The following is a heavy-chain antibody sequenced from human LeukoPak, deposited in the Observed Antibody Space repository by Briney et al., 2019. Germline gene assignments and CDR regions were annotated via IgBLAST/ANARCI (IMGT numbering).Heavy chain of an antibody. D-gene: IGHD6-13*01. CDR3: AKTFGGYSSSWYAFDI. Sequence: GGSLRLSCAASGFTFSSYWMSWVRQAPGKGLEWVSVIYSGGSTYYADSVKGRFTISRDNSKNTLYLQMNSLRAEDTAVYYCAKTFGGYSSSWYAFDIWGQGTMVTVSS. CDR2: IYSGGST. V-gene: IGHV3-53*01. CDR1: GFTFSSYW. J-gene: IGHJ3*02.